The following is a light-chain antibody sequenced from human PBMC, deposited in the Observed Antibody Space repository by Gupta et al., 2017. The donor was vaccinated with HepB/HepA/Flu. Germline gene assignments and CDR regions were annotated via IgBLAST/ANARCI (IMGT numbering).Light chain of an antibody. CDR1: QAIAHY. CDR2: AAS. J-gene: IGKJ1*01. V-gene: IGKV1-16*01. CDR3: QQDNSYPWT. Sequence: DIQMTQSPSSLSASVGDSVTITCRASQAIAHYLVWFQQKPGKAPKSLIYAASNLQSGVPSRFSGSGSGTDFTLTISNLQPEDFATYYCQQDNSYPWTFGQGTKVEMK.